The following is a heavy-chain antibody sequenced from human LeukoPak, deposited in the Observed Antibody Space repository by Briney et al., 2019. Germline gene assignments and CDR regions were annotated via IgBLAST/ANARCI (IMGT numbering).Heavy chain of an antibody. Sequence: GASVKVSCKASHYTFASYGITWVRQAPGQGLEWLGWISPYNGNTNYAQKIRGRVTMTTDTSTSTAYMELRSLRSDDTAVYYCARLLGYCSSTSCYLGGWLAPGWFDPWGQGTLVTVSS. D-gene: IGHD2-2*01. J-gene: IGHJ5*02. CDR3: ARLLGYCSSTSCYLGGWLAPGWFDP. CDR2: ISPYNGNT. V-gene: IGHV1-18*01. CDR1: HYTFASYG.